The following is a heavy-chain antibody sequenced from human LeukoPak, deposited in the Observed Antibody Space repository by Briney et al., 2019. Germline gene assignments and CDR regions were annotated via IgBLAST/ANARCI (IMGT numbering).Heavy chain of an antibody. D-gene: IGHD3-22*01. J-gene: IGHJ6*03. CDR2: IKSKTDGGTT. CDR1: GFTFSDYY. CDR3: TTEKMEYYYDSSGSYYYYYMDV. Sequence: GGSLRLSCAASGFTFSDYYMSWIRQAPGKGLEWVGRIKSKTDGGTTDYAAPVKGRFTISRDDSKNTLYLQMNSLKTEDTAVYYCTTEKMEYYYDSSGSYYYYYMDVWGKGTTVTISS. V-gene: IGHV3-15*01.